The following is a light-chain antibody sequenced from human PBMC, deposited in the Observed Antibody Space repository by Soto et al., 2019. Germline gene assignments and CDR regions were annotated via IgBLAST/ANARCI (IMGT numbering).Light chain of an antibody. CDR1: SSDVGGYKY. CDR3: SSFTSSSTYV. V-gene: IGLV2-14*01. Sequence: ALTQSASVSGSPGQSITISCTGTSSDVGGYKYVSWYQQHPGKAPKLMIYEVSNRPSGVSNRFSGSKSGNTASLTISGLQAEDEADYYCSSFTSSSTYVFGTGTKVTVL. CDR2: EVS. J-gene: IGLJ1*01.